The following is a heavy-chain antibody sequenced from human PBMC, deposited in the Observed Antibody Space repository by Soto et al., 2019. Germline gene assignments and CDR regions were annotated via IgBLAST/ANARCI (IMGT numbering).Heavy chain of an antibody. CDR3: ARDIDCSGGSCYYYFDY. V-gene: IGHV3-33*01. J-gene: IGHJ4*02. CDR2: IWYDGSNK. Sequence: QVQLVESGGGVVQPGRSLRLSCAASGFTFSSYGMHWVRQAPGKGLEWVAVIWYDGSNKYYADSVKGRFTISRDNSKNTLYLQMNSLRAEDTAVYYCARDIDCSGGSCYYYFDYWGQGTLVTVSS. D-gene: IGHD2-15*01. CDR1: GFTFSSYG.